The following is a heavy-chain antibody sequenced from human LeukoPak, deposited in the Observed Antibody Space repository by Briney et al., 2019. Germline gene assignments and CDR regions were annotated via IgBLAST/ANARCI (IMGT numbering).Heavy chain of an antibody. J-gene: IGHJ4*02. V-gene: IGHV4-59*01. D-gene: IGHD1-26*01. CDR3: ARGAAGATHQITQ. CDR2: IYYSGST. Sequence: PSQTLSLTCTVSGGSISSYYWSWIRQPPGKGLEWIGYIYYSGSTNYNPSLKSRVTISVDTSKNQFSLKLSSVTAADTAVYYCARGAAGATHQITQWGQGTLVTVSS. CDR1: GGSISSYY.